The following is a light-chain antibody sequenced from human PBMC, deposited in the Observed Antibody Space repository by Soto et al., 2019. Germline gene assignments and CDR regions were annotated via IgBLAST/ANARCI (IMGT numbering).Light chain of an antibody. CDR3: SSYTSSSTSVV. CDR1: SSDVGGYNY. Sequence: QSALTQPASVSGSPGQSITISCTGTSSDVGGYNYVSWYQQHPGKAPKHMIYDVRNRPSGVSNRFSGSKSGNTASLTISGLQAEDEADYYCSSYTSSSTSVVFGGGTKVTVL. V-gene: IGLV2-14*01. J-gene: IGLJ2*01. CDR2: DVR.